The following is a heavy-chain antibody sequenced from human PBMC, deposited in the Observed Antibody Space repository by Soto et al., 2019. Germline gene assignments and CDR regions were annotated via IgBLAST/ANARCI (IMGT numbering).Heavy chain of an antibody. D-gene: IGHD3-22*01. CDR1: GFTFSGSA. Sequence: GGSLRLSCAASGFTFSGSAMHWVRQASGKGLEWVGRIRSKTNSYATAYAASVKGRFTISRDDSKDTAYLQMNRLKTEDTAVYYCTRDPRNYYDSIGSANWLDPWAQGT. V-gene: IGHV3-73*01. J-gene: IGHJ5*02. CDR2: IRSKTNSYAT. CDR3: TRDPRNYYDSIGSANWLDP.